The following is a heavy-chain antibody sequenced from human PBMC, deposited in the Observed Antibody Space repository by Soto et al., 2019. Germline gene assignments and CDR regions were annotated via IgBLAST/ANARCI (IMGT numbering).Heavy chain of an antibody. D-gene: IGHD2-8*01. CDR2: INPKTGGT. J-gene: IGHJ5*02. CDR3: ARDTDVEMVYAIGGNWFDP. Sequence: ASVKVSCKASGYTFTDYYMHWVRQAPGQGLEWMGWINPKTGGTNYAQKFQGRVTMTRDTSITTAYMELRSLRSDDTAVYYCARDTDVEMVYAIGGNWFDPWGQGTLVTVSS. CDR1: GYTFTDYY. V-gene: IGHV1-2*02.